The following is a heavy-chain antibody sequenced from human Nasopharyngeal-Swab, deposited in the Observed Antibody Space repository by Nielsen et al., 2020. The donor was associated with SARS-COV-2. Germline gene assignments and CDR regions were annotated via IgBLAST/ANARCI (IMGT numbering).Heavy chain of an antibody. CDR3: ARDNESGDYYAYDI. Sequence: ASVKASCKASGYTFMTFGITWARQAPGQGLEWMGWISAYNGNTNYAQKFQDRVTMTTDTSTTTAYMELRGLKTDDTAVYYCARDNESGDYYAYDIWGQGTTVTVSS. CDR1: GYTFMTFG. J-gene: IGHJ3*02. CDR2: ISAYNGNT. V-gene: IGHV1-18*01. D-gene: IGHD4-17*01.